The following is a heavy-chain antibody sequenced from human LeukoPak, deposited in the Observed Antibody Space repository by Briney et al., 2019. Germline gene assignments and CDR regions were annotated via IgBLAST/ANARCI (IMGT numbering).Heavy chain of an antibody. CDR2: ISYDGSNK. CDR3: ARHRRGKGHTVGAFDI. V-gene: IGHV3-30-3*01. D-gene: IGHD1-14*01. CDR1: GFTFSSYA. Sequence: GGSLRLSCAASGFTFSSYAMHWVRQAPGKGLEWVAVISYDGSNKYYADSVKGRFTISRDNSKNTLYLQMNSLRAEDTAVYYCARHRRGKGHTVGAFDIWGQGTMVTVSS. J-gene: IGHJ3*02.